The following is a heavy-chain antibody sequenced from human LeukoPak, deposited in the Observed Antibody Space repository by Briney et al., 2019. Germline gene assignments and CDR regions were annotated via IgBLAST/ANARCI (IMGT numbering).Heavy chain of an antibody. CDR2: IIPIFGTA. D-gene: IGHD4-11*01. CDR3: ARDLSAMTTVNWFDP. V-gene: IGHV1-69*13. J-gene: IGHJ5*02. Sequence: ASVTVSCKASGGTFSSYAISWVRQAPGQGLEWMGGIIPIFGTANYAQKFQGRVTITADESTSTAYMELSSLRSEDTAVYYCARDLSAMTTVNWFDPWGQGTLVTVSS. CDR1: GGTFSSYA.